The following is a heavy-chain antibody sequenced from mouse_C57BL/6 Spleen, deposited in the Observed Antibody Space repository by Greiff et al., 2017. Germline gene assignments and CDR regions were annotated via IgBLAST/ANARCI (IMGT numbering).Heavy chain of an antibody. V-gene: IGHV2-2*01. Sequence: VNVVESGPGLVQPSQSLSITCTVSGFSLTSYGVHWVRQSPGKGLEWLGVIWSGGSTDYNAAFISRLSISKDNSKSQVFFKMNSLQADDTAIYYCARNGNYDYDGYFDVWGTGTTVTVSS. CDR1: GFSLTSYG. J-gene: IGHJ1*03. CDR3: ARNGNYDYDGYFDV. CDR2: IWSGGST. D-gene: IGHD2-4*01.